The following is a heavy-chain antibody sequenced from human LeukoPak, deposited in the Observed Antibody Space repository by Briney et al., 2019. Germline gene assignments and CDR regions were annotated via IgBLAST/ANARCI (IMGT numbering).Heavy chain of an antibody. Sequence: GGSLRLSCAASGFTVTENYMSWVRQAPGEGLEWVSIVYSGGTTYYADPVKGRFTISRDNSKNTLYLQMRSLRAEDTAVYYCVRDRWPGLGDFWGQGTTVTVSS. CDR1: GFTVTENY. CDR3: VRDRWPGLGDF. CDR2: VYSGGTT. D-gene: IGHD6-19*01. V-gene: IGHV3-66*01. J-gene: IGHJ6*02.